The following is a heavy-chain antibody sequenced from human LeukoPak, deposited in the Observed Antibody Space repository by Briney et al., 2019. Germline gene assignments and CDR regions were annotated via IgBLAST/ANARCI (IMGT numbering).Heavy chain of an antibody. CDR1: GFTFSSYS. D-gene: IGHD3-3*01. Sequence: GALRLSCAASGFTFSSYSMNWVRQAPGKGLEWVANINQDGSEKFYVDSVRGRFTISRDNAKNSLYLQMNSLRAEDTAVYYCARDRAIFNFWGQGTLVTVSS. V-gene: IGHV3-7*01. J-gene: IGHJ4*02. CDR3: ARDRAIFNF. CDR2: INQDGSEK.